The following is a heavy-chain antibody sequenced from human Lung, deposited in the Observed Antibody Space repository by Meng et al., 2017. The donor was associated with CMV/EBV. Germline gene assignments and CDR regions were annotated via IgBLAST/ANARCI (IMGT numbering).Heavy chain of an antibody. J-gene: IGHJ6*02. CDR2: IRTKSNSYAT. D-gene: IGHD2-2*02. V-gene: IGHV3-73*01. Sequence: GEXXTISCAASGFTFSGSAMHWVRQAPGKGLEWVGRIRTKSNSYATAYAASVRGRFTISRDDSKNTAYLQMSSLKTEDTAVYYCTASILAYCSSTKCHTDYFHYGMDVXRQGXTVTVSS. CDR1: GFTFSGSA. CDR3: TASILAYCSSTKCHTDYFHYGMDV.